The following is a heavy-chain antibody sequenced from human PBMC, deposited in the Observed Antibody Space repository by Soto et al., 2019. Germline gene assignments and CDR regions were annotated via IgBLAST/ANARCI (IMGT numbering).Heavy chain of an antibody. V-gene: IGHV4-4*02. Sequence: SETLSLTCAVSGGSISSSNWWSWVRQPPGKGLEWIGEIYHSGSTNYNPSLKSRVTISVDKSKNQFSLKLSSVTAADPAVYYCARDYKWELRGAFDIWGQGXMVTV. J-gene: IGHJ3*02. CDR1: GGSISSSNW. CDR2: IYHSGST. D-gene: IGHD1-26*01. CDR3: ARDYKWELRGAFDI.